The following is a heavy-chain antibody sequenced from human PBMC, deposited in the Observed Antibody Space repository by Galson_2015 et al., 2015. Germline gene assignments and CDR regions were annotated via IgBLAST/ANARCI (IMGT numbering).Heavy chain of an antibody. CDR3: AREGPRVTIFAVAHMDV. Sequence: SLRLSCAASGFTFSDYAMNWVRQAPGKGLEWVSAISTGGTTYYADSVKGRFTIPRDKSKNTLYLQMNSLRAEDTAVYYCAREGPRVTIFAVAHMDVWGKGTTVTVSS. CDR2: ISTGGTT. V-gene: IGHV3-23*01. CDR1: GFTFSDYA. J-gene: IGHJ6*03. D-gene: IGHD3-3*01.